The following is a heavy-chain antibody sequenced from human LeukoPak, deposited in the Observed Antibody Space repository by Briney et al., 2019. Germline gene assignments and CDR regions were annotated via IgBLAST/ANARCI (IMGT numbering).Heavy chain of an antibody. CDR1: GGSFSGHY. D-gene: IGHD4-17*01. J-gene: IGHJ6*03. Sequence: SETLSLTCAVYGGSFSGHYWNWIRQPPGKGLEWIGEINHSGSTNYNPSLKSRVTISVDTSKKQFSLKLSSVTAADTAVYYCARGLMTTVTTTPFYYYYYMDVWGKGTTVTVSS. CDR2: INHSGST. V-gene: IGHV4-34*01. CDR3: ARGLMTTVTTTPFYYYYYMDV.